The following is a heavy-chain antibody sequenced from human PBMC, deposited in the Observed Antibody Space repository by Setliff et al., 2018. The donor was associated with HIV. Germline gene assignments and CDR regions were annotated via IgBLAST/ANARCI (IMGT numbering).Heavy chain of an antibody. CDR2: VIPVRDMA. Sequence: SVKVSCTASGGTLRSYGMTWVRQAPGQGLEWMGTVIPVRDMANYAEKFQGRVTITADRSTSTSYMELRGLRSEDTAVYFCARETYFFDVTTFYSYALGVWGQGTTGTVS. J-gene: IGHJ6*02. D-gene: IGHD4-17*01. CDR3: ARETYFFDVTTFYSYALGV. CDR1: GGTLRSYG. V-gene: IGHV1-69*04.